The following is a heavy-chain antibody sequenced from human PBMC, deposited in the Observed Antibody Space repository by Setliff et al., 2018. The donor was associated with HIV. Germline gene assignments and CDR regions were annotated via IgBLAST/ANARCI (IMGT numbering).Heavy chain of an antibody. J-gene: IGHJ4*02. V-gene: IGHV3-33*06. CDR3: AKDLWSGYYGSGSF. CDR2: IWYDGSNK. Sequence: GGSLRLSCAASGFTFSSYGMHWVRQAPGKGLEWVAVIWYDGSNKYYADSVKGRFTISRDNSKNTLYLQMNSLRAEDTAVYYCAKDLWSGYYGSGSFWGQGTLVTVSS. CDR1: GFTFSSYG. D-gene: IGHD3-10*01.